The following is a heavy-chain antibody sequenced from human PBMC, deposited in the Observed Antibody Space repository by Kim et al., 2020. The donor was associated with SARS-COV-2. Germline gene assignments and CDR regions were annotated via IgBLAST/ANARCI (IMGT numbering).Heavy chain of an antibody. Sequence: ASVKVSCKASGYTFTGYYIHWVRQAPGQGREWMGWVNPNNDGTNYAQKIQGGVTMTRDTSISTAYMELSSLKSDDAAVYYCASQPHVAAGTGCFDFWGQGTRVTVSS. J-gene: IGHJ4*02. CDR1: GYTFTGYY. CDR3: ASQPHVAAGTGCFDF. D-gene: IGHD6-19*01. V-gene: IGHV1-2*02. CDR2: VNPNNDGT.